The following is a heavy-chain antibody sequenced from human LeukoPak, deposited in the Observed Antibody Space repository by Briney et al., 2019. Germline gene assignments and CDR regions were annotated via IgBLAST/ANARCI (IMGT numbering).Heavy chain of an antibody. CDR2: TYYRSKWYN. J-gene: IGHJ4*02. Sequence: SQTLSLTCAFSGDSVPSNSAAWNWLRQSPSRGLEWLGRTYYRSKWYNGYAVSVKSRITINPDTSKNQFSLQLNSVTPEDTAVYYCAGGPGTLHYWGQGTLVTVSS. CDR1: GDSVPSNSAA. CDR3: AGGPGTLHY. D-gene: IGHD1-1*01. V-gene: IGHV6-1*01.